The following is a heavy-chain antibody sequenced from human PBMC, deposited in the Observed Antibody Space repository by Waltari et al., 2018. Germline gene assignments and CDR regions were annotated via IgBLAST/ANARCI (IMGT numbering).Heavy chain of an antibody. J-gene: IGHJ5*02. Sequence: QVQLVQSGAEVQKPGASVKVSCKDSGYTFTSYDITWLRQATEQGLEWMGWMNPNSGNTGYAQKFQGRVTMTRNTSISTAYMELSSLRSEDTAVYYCARGRNIAARRGSNNWFDPWGQGTLVTVSS. CDR1: GYTFTSYD. V-gene: IGHV1-8*01. CDR3: ARGRNIAARRGSNNWFDP. CDR2: MNPNSGNT. D-gene: IGHD6-6*01.